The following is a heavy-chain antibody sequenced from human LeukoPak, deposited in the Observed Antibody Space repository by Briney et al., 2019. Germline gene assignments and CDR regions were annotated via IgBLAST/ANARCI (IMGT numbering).Heavy chain of an antibody. CDR1: GFTFSSYA. CDR2: ISYDGSNK. J-gene: IGHJ6*02. Sequence: PGGSLRLSCAASGFTFSSYAMHWVRQAPGKGLEWVAVISYDGSNKYYADSVKGRFTISRDNSKNTLYLQMNSLRAEDTAVYYCARVMGYCSGGSCYPPFYYYYGMDVWGQGTTVTVSS. D-gene: IGHD2-15*01. CDR3: ARVMGYCSGGSCYPPFYYYYGMDV. V-gene: IGHV3-30-3*01.